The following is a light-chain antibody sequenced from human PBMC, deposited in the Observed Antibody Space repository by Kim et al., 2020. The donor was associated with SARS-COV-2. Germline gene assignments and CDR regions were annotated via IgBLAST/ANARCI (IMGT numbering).Light chain of an antibody. CDR3: CSYAGSSTFVV. V-gene: IGLV2-23*02. Sequence: QPITISCTGTSSAVGNYNLVSWYQQYPGKAPKLMIYEVSKRPSGVSNRFSGSKSGNTASLTISGLQAEDEADYYCCSYAGSSTFVVFGGGTQLTVL. CDR2: EVS. J-gene: IGLJ2*01. CDR1: SSAVGNYNL.